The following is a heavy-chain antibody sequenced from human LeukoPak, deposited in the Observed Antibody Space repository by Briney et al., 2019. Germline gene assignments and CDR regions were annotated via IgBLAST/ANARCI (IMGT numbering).Heavy chain of an antibody. CDR2: IWSDGSNK. D-gene: IGHD6-19*01. Sequence: PGGSLRLSCATSGFTFSGYGMHWVRQAPGKGLEWVTVIWSDGSNKYYADSVKGRFTISRDNSKNTLYLQMNSLRAEDTAVYYCAKGWGQWLVQFHWGQGTLVTVSS. J-gene: IGHJ4*02. CDR1: GFTFSGYG. V-gene: IGHV3-33*06. CDR3: AKGWGQWLVQFH.